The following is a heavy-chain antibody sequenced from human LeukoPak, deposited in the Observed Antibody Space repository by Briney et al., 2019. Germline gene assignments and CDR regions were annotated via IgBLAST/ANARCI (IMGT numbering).Heavy chain of an antibody. Sequence: SETLSLTCNVSGASMSSDGYYWNWIRQPAGKGLEWIGRIYSGGSTNYNPSLKSRVTLSVDTFKNRLSLKLSYVTAADTAVYYCASAGHCANGVCRNWFGPWGQGILVTVSS. CDR3: ASAGHCANGVCRNWFGP. CDR1: GASMSSDGYY. CDR2: IYSGGST. J-gene: IGHJ5*02. V-gene: IGHV4-61*02. D-gene: IGHD2-8*01.